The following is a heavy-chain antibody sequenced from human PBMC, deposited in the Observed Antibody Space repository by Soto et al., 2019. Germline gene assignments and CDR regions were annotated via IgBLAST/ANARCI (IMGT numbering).Heavy chain of an antibody. J-gene: IGHJ6*02. CDR3: ARVVGGYYYGMDV. Sequence: QVQLQESGPGLVKPSGTLSLTCAVSGGSISSSNWWSWVRQPPGKGLEWIGEIYHSGSTNYNPALKRRVTISVDKSKNQFSLKLSSVTAADTAVYYCARVVGGYYYGMDVWGQGTTVTVSS. CDR1: GGSISSSNW. D-gene: IGHD2-2*01. CDR2: IYHSGST. V-gene: IGHV4-4*02.